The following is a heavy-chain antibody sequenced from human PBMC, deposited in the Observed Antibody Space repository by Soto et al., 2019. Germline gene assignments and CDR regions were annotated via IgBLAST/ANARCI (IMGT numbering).Heavy chain of an antibody. Sequence: GGSLRPSCPASGFSFSRYAMSWVRQAAGKGLEWVSAMSGSGGSTNYADSVKGRFTISRDNSKNALYLQMNSLRAEDTAVYYCASRSVTRDYWGQGTMVTVSS. CDR2: MSGSGGST. CDR1: GFSFSRYA. V-gene: IGHV3-23*01. CDR3: ASRSVTRDY. J-gene: IGHJ4*02.